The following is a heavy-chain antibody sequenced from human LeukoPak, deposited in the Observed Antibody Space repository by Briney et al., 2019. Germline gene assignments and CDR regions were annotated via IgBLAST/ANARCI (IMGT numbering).Heavy chain of an antibody. CDR3: AKARIIGVGWAQFDS. V-gene: IGHV3-23*01. CDR1: GFTFSQFG. Sequence: GGSLRLSCATSGFTFSQFGMTWVRQPPEKGLEWVASFDGNAHGTYFADSVKGRCTISSDNSKNTVYLQMNSLRADDTAIYYCAKARIIGVGWAQFDSWGQGSLVTVSS. D-gene: IGHD2-21*01. CDR2: FDGNAHGT. J-gene: IGHJ4*02.